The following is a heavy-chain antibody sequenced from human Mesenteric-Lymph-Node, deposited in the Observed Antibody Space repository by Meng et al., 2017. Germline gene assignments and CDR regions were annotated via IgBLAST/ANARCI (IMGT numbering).Heavy chain of an antibody. V-gene: IGHV1-69*13. CDR2: IIPIFGTA. J-gene: IGHJ6*02. CDR3: ARGRFYSSSFYYYYGMAV. CDR1: GGTFSSYA. Sequence: SVKVSCKASGGTFSSYAISWVRQAPGQGLEWMGGIIPIFGTANYAQKFQGRVTITADESTSTAYMELSSLRSEDTAVYYCARGRFYSSSFYYYYGMAVWGPGNTV. D-gene: IGHD6-6*01.